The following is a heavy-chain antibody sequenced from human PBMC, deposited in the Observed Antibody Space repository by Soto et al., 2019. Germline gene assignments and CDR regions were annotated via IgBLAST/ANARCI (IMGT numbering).Heavy chain of an antibody. CDR1: GFTLSNYW. D-gene: IGHD6-19*01. J-gene: IGHJ4*02. CDR3: ARDPGRALAVD. Sequence: PGGSLRLSCAASGFTLSNYWMHWARQAPGKGLVWVSRISSDGSSTNYADSVKGRFTISRDNAKNTLHLQMNSLRAADTAIYYCARDPGRALAVDWGEGTLVTVSS. CDR2: ISSDGSST. V-gene: IGHV3-74*01.